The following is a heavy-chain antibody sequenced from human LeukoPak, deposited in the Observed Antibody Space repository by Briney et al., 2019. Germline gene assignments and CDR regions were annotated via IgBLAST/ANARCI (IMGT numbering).Heavy chain of an antibody. Sequence: SETLSLTCTVSGGSISSGSYYWSWIRQPAGKGLEWIGRIYTSGSTNYNPSLKSRVTISVDTSKNQFSLKLSSVTAADTAVYYCARVWFGELSLYGMDVWGQGTTVTVSS. CDR1: GGSISSGSYY. J-gene: IGHJ6*02. D-gene: IGHD3-10*01. V-gene: IGHV4-61*02. CDR3: ARVWFGELSLYGMDV. CDR2: IYTSGST.